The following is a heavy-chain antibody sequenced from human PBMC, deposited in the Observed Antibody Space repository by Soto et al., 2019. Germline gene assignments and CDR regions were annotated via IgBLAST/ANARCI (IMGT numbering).Heavy chain of an antibody. CDR3: ASTIGYCSGGSCYLDYYYYGMGV. V-gene: IGHV5-10-1*01. CDR1: GYSFTSYW. Sequence: PGESLKISCKGSGYSFTSYWISWVRQMPGKGLEWMGRIDPSDSYTNYSPSFQGHVTISADKSISTAYLQWSSLKASDTAMYYCASTIGYCSGGSCYLDYYYYGMGVWGQGTTVTVSS. CDR2: IDPSDSYT. J-gene: IGHJ6*02. D-gene: IGHD2-15*01.